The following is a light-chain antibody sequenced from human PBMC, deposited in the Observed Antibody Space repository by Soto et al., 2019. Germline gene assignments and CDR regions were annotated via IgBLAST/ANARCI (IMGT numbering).Light chain of an antibody. CDR2: AAS. V-gene: IGKV1-5*01. Sequence: DIQMTQSPSTLSASVGDRVTITCRASQGISSWLAWYQQKPGKAPNLLIYAASTLESGVPPRFSGSGSGTEFTLTISSLQPEDFATYYCQKYNSSSGTFGHGTKVDIK. CDR3: QKYNSSSGT. J-gene: IGKJ3*01. CDR1: QGISSW.